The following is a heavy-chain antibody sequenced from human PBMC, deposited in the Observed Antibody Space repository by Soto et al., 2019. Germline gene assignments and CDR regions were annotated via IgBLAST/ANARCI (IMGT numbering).Heavy chain of an antibody. V-gene: IGHV2-70*01. J-gene: IGHJ6*02. CDR3: ARTASTMVRGVLGLRSYYSYRLDV. Sequence: GSGPTLVNPTQPLTLTCTFSGFSLSTSGMCVSWIRQPPGKALEWLALIDWDDDKYYSTSLKTRLTISKDTSKNQVVLTMTNMDPVDTATYYCARTASTMVRGVLGLRSYYSYRLDVWGQGTTVTVSS. CDR1: GFSLSTSGMC. D-gene: IGHD3-10*01. CDR2: IDWDDDK.